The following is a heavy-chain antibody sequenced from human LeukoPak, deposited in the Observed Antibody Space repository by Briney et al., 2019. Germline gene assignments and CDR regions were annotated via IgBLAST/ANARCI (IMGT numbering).Heavy chain of an antibody. V-gene: IGHV3-33*06. CDR2: IWYDGSNK. J-gene: IGHJ4*02. CDR3: AKAAKKYSFDY. CDR1: GFTFSSYG. Sequence: GRSLRLSCAASGFTFSSYGMHWVRQAPGKGLEWVAVIWYDGSNKYYADSVKGRFPSSRDNSKNTLYLQMNSLRAKDTAGYYCAKAAKKYSFDYWGQGTLVTVSS.